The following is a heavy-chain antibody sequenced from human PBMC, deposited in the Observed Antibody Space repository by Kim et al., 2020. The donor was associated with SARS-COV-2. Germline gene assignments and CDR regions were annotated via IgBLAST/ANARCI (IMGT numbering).Heavy chain of an antibody. Sequence: SETLSLTCTVSGGSISGYYWSWIRQPPGKGLEWIGYINYSGSTNYNPSLKSRITISVDTSKNQFSLKLSSVTAADTAVYYCAREGGESDAFDIWGQGTMVTVSS. CDR1: GGSISGYY. D-gene: IGHD3-16*01. J-gene: IGHJ3*02. CDR3: AREGGESDAFDI. V-gene: IGHV4-59*01. CDR2: INYSGST.